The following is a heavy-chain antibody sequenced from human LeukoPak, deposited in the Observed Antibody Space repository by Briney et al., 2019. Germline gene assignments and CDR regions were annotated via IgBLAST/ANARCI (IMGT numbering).Heavy chain of an antibody. Sequence: VASVKVSCKASGYTFTGYYMHWVRQAPGQGLEWMGWINPNSGGTNYAQKFQGRVTMTRDTSISTAYMELRSLRSDDTAVYYCARESYDFWSGYYSGRPDYYYYMDVWGKGTTVTVSS. CDR3: ARESYDFWSGYYSGRPDYYYYMDV. CDR1: GYTFTGYY. J-gene: IGHJ6*03. CDR2: INPNSGGT. D-gene: IGHD3-3*01. V-gene: IGHV1-2*02.